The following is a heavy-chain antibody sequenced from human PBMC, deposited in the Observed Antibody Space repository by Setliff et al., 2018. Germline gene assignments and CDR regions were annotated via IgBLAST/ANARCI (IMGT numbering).Heavy chain of an antibody. CDR1: GFTFSNYA. V-gene: IGHV3-23*03. D-gene: IGHD2-15*01. Sequence: GGSLRLSCAASGFTFSNYAMNWVRQAPGKGLEWVSLIYSGGGSTFYADSVKGRFTISRDNAKNSLYLQMNSLRAEDTALYYCARVGCSGGSCYGRSYYYMDVWGKGTTVTVSS. CDR2: IYSGGGST. J-gene: IGHJ6*03. CDR3: ARVGCSGGSCYGRSYYYMDV.